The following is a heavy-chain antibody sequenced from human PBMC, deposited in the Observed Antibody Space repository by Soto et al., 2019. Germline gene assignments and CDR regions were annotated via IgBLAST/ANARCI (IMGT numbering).Heavy chain of an antibody. J-gene: IGHJ6*03. V-gene: IGHV3-23*01. CDR1: GFTFSSYA. Sequence: GGSLRLSCAASGFTFSSYAMSWVRQAPGKGLEWVSAISGSGGSTYYADSVKGRFTISRDNSKNTLYLQMNSLRAEDTAVYYCAKDEAAGVELTIFGVVAQRAYYYYYMDVWGKGTTVTVSS. D-gene: IGHD3-3*01. CDR3: AKDEAAGVELTIFGVVAQRAYYYYYMDV. CDR2: ISGSGGST.